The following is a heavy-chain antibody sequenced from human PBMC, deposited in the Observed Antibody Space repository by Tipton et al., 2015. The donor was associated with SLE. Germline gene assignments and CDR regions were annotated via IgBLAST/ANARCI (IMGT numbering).Heavy chain of an antibody. CDR3: ARAKRMYYVDV. Sequence: QLVQSGAEVKKPGASVKVSCKAAGYTFSDYYVHWVRQAPGQGLEWMGWINPKSGGTDYAQKFQGRVTMTRDTSISTAYMDLSSLRSDDTALYYCARAKRMYYVDVWGKGTTVTISS. CDR1: GYTFSDYY. CDR2: INPKSGGT. V-gene: IGHV1-2*02. J-gene: IGHJ6*03.